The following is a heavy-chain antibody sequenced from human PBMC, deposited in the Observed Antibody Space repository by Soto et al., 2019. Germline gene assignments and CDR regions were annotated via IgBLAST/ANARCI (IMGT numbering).Heavy chain of an antibody. J-gene: IGHJ4*02. CDR3: AKDLDALSSGWYFDY. CDR2: IWYDGSNK. CDR1: GFTFGSYG. V-gene: IGHV3-33*06. Sequence: GGSLILSCAASGFTFGSYGMHWVRQAPGKGLEWVAVIWYDGSNKYYADSVEGRFTISRDNSKNTLYLQMNSLRAEDTAVYYCAKDLDALSSGWYFDYWGQGTLVTVST. D-gene: IGHD6-19*01.